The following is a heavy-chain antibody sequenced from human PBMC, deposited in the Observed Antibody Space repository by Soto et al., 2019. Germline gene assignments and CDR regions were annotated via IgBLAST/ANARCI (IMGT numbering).Heavy chain of an antibody. CDR3: ATGYCSDGSCYPGGVDY. CDR1: GGSISSGGYS. CDR2: IYDRGNT. D-gene: IGHD2-15*01. Sequence: QLQLQESGSGLVKPSQTLSLTCAVSGGSISSGGYSWSWIRQPPGKGLEWIGYIYDRGNTFYNPSLTRRGTISLDRSKNQFSLKLTSVTAADTAVYYCATGYCSDGSCYPGGVDYWGQGTLVTVSS. J-gene: IGHJ4*02. V-gene: IGHV4-30-2*01.